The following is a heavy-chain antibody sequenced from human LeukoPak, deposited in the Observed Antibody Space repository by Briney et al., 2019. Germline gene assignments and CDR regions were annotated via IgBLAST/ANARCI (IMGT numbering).Heavy chain of an antibody. V-gene: IGHV3-7*01. D-gene: IGHD3-22*01. CDR1: GFTFSSYW. Sequence: PGGSLRLSCAASGFTFSSYWMSWVRQAPGKGLEWVANIRQDGGEKYFVDSVKGRFTISRDNAKNSLYLQMNSLRAEDTAVYYCARAGYYDSGGYYGGDYWGQGTLVTVSS. J-gene: IGHJ4*02. CDR2: IRQDGGEK. CDR3: ARAGYYDSGGYYGGDY.